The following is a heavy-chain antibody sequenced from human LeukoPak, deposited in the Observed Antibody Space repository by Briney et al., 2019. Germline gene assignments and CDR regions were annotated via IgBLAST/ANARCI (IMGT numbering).Heavy chain of an antibody. CDR1: GFSLTNAA. V-gene: IGHV3-15*04. CDR3: TTIPGITVFGVVSDY. CDR2: IESKTDGGTT. J-gene: IGHJ4*02. D-gene: IGHD3-3*01. Sequence: PGGSLGLSCAASGFSLTNAAMSWVRQTPGKGLEWVGRIESKTDGGTTDYAAPVRGRFSISRDDSKNTLYLQMNSLKSEDTAVYYCTTIPGITVFGVVSDYWGQGTLVTVSS.